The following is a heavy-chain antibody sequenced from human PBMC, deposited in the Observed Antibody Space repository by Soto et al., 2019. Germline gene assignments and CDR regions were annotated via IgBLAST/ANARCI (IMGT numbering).Heavy chain of an antibody. D-gene: IGHD2-15*01. CDR3: AGVYVVVVASTFDE. CDR1: GFTFSSYS. V-gene: IGHV3-21*01. CDR2: ISSSSSYI. Sequence: GGSLRLSCAASGFTFSSYSMNWVRQAPGKGLEWVSSISSSSSYIYYADSVKGRFTISRDNAKNSLYLQMNSLRAEDTAVYYCAGVYVVVVASTFDEWGQGTLVPVSS. J-gene: IGHJ4*02.